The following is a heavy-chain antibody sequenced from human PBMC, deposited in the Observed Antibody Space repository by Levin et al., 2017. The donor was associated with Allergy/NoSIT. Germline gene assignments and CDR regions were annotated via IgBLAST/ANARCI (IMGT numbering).Heavy chain of an antibody. D-gene: IGHD2-21*01. V-gene: IGHV5-51*01. Sequence: GESLKISCKASGYSFTSYWFGWVRQRPGKGLEWMGLIFPGDSDTRYSPSFQGQIIMSVDKPTSTAYLHWSSLKPSDSAMYYCARRDSDGSNSFDFWGQGTLVTVSS. CDR3: ARRDSDGSNSFDF. J-gene: IGHJ4*02. CDR2: IFPGDSDT. CDR1: GYSFTSYW.